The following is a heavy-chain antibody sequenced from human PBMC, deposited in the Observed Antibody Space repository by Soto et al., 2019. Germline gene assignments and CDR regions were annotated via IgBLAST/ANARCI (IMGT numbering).Heavy chain of an antibody. D-gene: IGHD6-19*01. V-gene: IGHV4-59*01. CDR1: HGSISPYY. CDR3: TRGNGWYYY. CDR2: IYYSGST. Sequence: SWTLSLTCTVSHGSISPYYWGWIRQRPGKGLEWVGLIYYSGSTNYNSSLKSRVTISVDTSKNQFSLKLSSVTAADTAVYYCTRGNGWYYYWGQGTLVTVSS. J-gene: IGHJ4*02.